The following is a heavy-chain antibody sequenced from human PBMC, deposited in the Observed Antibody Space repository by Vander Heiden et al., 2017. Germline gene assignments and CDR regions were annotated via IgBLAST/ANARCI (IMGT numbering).Heavy chain of an antibody. CDR1: GFTFDDYT. D-gene: IGHD2-8*01. J-gene: IGHJ1*01. CDR3: AKVQDCTNGVCST. CDR2: ISWNSGSV. Sequence: EVQLVESGGGLVQPGTSLRLSCAASGFTFDDYTMHWVRQAPGKGLEWVSGISWNSGSVGYADSVKGRFTISRDNAKNSLYLQMNSLRVEDTALYYCAKVQDCTNGVCSTWGQGTLVTVSS. V-gene: IGHV3-9*01.